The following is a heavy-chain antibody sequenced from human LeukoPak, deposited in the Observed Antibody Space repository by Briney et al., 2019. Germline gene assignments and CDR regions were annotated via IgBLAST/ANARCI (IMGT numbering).Heavy chain of an antibody. D-gene: IGHD6-13*01. J-gene: IGHJ4*02. CDR2: ISGSGGRS. V-gene: IGHV3-23*01. CDR1: GFTFSNHG. CDR3: ARASSSWYYFDY. Sequence: PGGSLRLSCTASGFTFSNHGMTWVRQAPGKGLEWVSGISGSGGRSYYADSVKGRFTISRDNAKNSLYLQMNSLRAEDTAVYYCARASSSWYYFDYWGQGTLVTVSS.